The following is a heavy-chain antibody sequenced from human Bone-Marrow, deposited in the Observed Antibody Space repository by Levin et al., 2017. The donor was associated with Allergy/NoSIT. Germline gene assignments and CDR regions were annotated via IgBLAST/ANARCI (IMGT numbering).Heavy chain of an antibody. D-gene: IGHD3-16*01. CDR1: GFTFSSYA. Sequence: GGSLRLSCAASGFTFSSYAMHWVRQAPGKGLEWVAVISYDGSNKYYADSVKGRFTISRDNSKNTLYLQMNSLRAEDTAVYYCATAIAPGEFYRFDYWGQGTLVTVSS. V-gene: IGHV3-30-3*01. CDR3: ATAIAPGEFYRFDY. J-gene: IGHJ4*02. CDR2: ISYDGSNK.